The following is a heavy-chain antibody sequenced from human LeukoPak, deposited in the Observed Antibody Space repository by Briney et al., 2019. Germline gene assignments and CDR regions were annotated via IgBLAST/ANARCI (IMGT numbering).Heavy chain of an antibody. D-gene: IGHD1-26*01. CDR1: GDSISTSKSY. CDR3: AKQEGATAYFDY. Sequence: SDTLSLTCTVSGDSISTSKSYWGWIRQPPLTGLEWIGSIYYTGNTYYNASLKSRVTISVDTSKNQFSLSLTSVTAADTAVYYCAKQEGATAYFDYWGQGTLVTVSS. CDR2: IYYTGNT. J-gene: IGHJ4*02. V-gene: IGHV4-39*01.